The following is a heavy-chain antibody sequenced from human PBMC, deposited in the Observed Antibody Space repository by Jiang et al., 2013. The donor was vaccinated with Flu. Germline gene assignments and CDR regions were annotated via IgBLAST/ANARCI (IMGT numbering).Heavy chain of an antibody. D-gene: IGHD6-13*01. CDR1: GYTFTGYY. CDR2: INPNSGGT. J-gene: IGHJ6*02. V-gene: IGHV1-2*04. CDR3: ARGADSSSWLSGDGMDV. Sequence: SGAEVKKPGASVKVSCKASGYTFTGYYMHWVRQAPGQGLEWMGWINPNSGGTNYAQKFQGWVTMTRDTSISTAYMELSRLRSDDTAVYYCARGADSSSWLSGDGMDVWGQGTTVTVSS.